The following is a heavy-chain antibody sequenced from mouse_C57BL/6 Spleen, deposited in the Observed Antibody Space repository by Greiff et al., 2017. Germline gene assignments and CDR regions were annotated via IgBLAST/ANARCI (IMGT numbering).Heavy chain of an antibody. CDR3: ARKGIYYGNYTAYYYAMDY. V-gene: IGHV1-50*01. CDR2: IDPSDSYT. CDR1: GYTFTSYW. J-gene: IGHJ4*01. D-gene: IGHD2-1*01. Sequence: QVQLKQPGAELVKPGASVKLSCKASGYTFTSYWMQWVKQRPGQGLEWIGEIDPSDSYTNYNQKFKGKATLTVDPSSSTAYMPLSSLTSEDSAVYYCARKGIYYGNYTAYYYAMDYWGQGTSVTVAS.